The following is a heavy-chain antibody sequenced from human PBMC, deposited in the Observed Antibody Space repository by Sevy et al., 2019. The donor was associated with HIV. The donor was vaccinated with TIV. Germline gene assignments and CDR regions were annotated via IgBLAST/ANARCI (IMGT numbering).Heavy chain of an antibody. CDR3: ARATYSGSYYFDY. V-gene: IGHV1-69*13. CDR1: GGTFSSYA. CDR2: IIPIFGTA. Sequence: ASVKISCKASGGTFSSYAISWVRQAPGQGLEWMGGIIPIFGTANYAQKFQGRVTITADESTSTAYMELSSLRSEDTAVYYCARATYSGSYYFDYWGQGTLVTVSS. J-gene: IGHJ4*02. D-gene: IGHD1-26*01.